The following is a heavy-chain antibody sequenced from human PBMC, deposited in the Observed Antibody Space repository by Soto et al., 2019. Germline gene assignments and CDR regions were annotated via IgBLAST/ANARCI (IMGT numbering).Heavy chain of an antibody. J-gene: IGHJ3*02. CDR3: ASSKNHAFDI. D-gene: IGHD3-3*02. V-gene: IGHV4-30-2*01. Sequence: QLQLQESGSGLVKPSQTLSLTCAVSGGSISSGGYSWSWIRQPPGKGLEWIGYIYHSGGTYYTPSLKSLVTISVDRSKNQFSLKLSSVTAADTAVYYGASSKNHAFDIWGQGTMVTVYS. CDR2: IYHSGGT. CDR1: GGSISSGGYS.